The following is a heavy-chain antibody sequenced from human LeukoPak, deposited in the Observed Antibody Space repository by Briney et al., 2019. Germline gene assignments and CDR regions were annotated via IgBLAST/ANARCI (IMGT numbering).Heavy chain of an antibody. J-gene: IGHJ4*02. V-gene: IGHV3-33*01. Sequence: PGRSLRLSCAASGFTFSSYGMHWVRQAPGKGLEWVAVIWYDGSNKYYADSVKGRFTISRDNAKNTLYLQMNSLRAEDTAVYYCARVGYYYDSSGYYYVRYFDYWGQGTLVTVSS. CDR2: IWYDGSNK. CDR1: GFTFSSYG. CDR3: ARVGYYYDSSGYYYVRYFDY. D-gene: IGHD3-22*01.